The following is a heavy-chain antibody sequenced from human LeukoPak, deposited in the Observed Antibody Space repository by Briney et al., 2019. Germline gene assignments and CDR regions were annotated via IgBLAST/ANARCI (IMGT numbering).Heavy chain of an antibody. V-gene: IGHV3-30*02. CDR3: AKATPVTHSGSYSFDY. D-gene: IGHD1-26*01. CDR1: GFTFSSYG. CDR2: IRYDGSNK. J-gene: IGHJ4*02. Sequence: GGSLRLSCAASGFTFSSYGMHWVRQAPGKGLEWVAFIRYDGSNKYYADSVKGRFTISRDNSKNTLYLQMNSLRAEDTAVYYCAKATPVTHSGSYSFDYWGQGTLVTVSS.